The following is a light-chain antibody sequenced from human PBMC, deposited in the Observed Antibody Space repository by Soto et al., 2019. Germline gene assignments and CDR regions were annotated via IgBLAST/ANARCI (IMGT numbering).Light chain of an antibody. V-gene: IGLV1-44*01. J-gene: IGLJ1*01. CDR3: AAWDVSLNGHI. Sequence: QSVLTQPHSASGTPGQRVTISCSGSSSYIGSNSAHWFQQVPGTAPKPLIYSSNQRPSGVPERFSGSKSGTSASLAISGLQSEDEADYYCAAWDVSLNGHIFGTGTK. CDR2: SSN. CDR1: SSYIGSNS.